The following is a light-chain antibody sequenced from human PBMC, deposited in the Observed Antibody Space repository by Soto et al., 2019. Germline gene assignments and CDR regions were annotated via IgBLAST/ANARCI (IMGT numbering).Light chain of an antibody. J-gene: IGLJ1*01. CDR1: SSDVGGYNY. CDR3: SSYTSSITPYV. CDR2: EVS. Sequence: QSALTQPASVSGSPGQSITISCTGTSSDVGGYNYVSWYQQHPGKAPKLMIYEVSNRPSGVSNRFSGSKSGNTASLTISGLHAEDEADYYCSSYTSSITPYVFGTGTKLTVL. V-gene: IGLV2-14*01.